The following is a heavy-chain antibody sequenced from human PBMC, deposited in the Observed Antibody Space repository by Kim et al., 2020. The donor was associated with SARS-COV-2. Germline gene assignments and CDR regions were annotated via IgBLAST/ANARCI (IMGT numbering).Heavy chain of an antibody. CDR3: ARARYDFWSGYYQGGFDY. J-gene: IGHJ4*02. V-gene: IGHV3-30*01. D-gene: IGHD3-3*01. Sequence: KGGFTISRDNSKNTLYLQMNSLRAEDTAVYYCARARYDFWSGYYQGGFDYWGQGTLVTVSS.